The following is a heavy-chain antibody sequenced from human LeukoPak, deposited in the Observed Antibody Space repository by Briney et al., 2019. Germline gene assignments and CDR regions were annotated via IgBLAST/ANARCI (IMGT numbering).Heavy chain of an antibody. D-gene: IGHD5-18*01. J-gene: IGHJ4*02. CDR3: TTGYSYGDDPFDY. V-gene: IGHV1-69*06. Sequence: SVKVSCKASGGTFSSYAISWVRQAPGQGLEWMGGIIPIFGTANYAQKFQGRVTITADKSTSTAYMELSSLRSEDTAVYYCTTGYSYGDDPFDYWGQGTLVTVSS. CDR2: IIPIFGTA. CDR1: GGTFSSYA.